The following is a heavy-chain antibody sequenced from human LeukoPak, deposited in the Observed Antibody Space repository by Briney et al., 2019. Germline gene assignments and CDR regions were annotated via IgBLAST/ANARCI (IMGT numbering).Heavy chain of an antibody. CDR3: AKDLSGWRDGDHSYGMDV. CDR2: IIPIFGTA. CDR1: GGTFSSYA. V-gene: IGHV1-69*01. Sequence: SVKVSCKASGGTFSSYAISWVRQAPGQGLEWMGGIIPIFGTANYAQKFQGRVTITADESTSTAYMELSSLRSEDTAEYYCAKDLSGWRDGDHSYGMDVWGQGTTVTVSS. D-gene: IGHD4-17*01. J-gene: IGHJ6*02.